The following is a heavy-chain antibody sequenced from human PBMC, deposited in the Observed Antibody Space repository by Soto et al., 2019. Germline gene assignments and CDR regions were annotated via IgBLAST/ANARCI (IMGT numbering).Heavy chain of an antibody. Sequence: QVQLQESGPGLVKPSQTLSLPGPFSVGSITSGGYYWSGIRQHPGKGLEWIGYIYYSGSTYYNPSLKSRVTISVDTSKNQFSLKLSSVTAADTAVYYCAVLLYAFDIWGQGTMVTVSS. J-gene: IGHJ3*02. D-gene: IGHD2-2*02. V-gene: IGHV4-31*02. CDR3: AVLLYAFDI. CDR1: VGSITSGGYY. CDR2: IYYSGST.